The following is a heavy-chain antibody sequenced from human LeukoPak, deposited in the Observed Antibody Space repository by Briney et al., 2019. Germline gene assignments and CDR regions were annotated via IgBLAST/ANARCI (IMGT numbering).Heavy chain of an antibody. D-gene: IGHD1-14*01. Sequence: GGSLRLSCAASGFTFSSYAMHWVRQAPGKGLEWVALISYDGSNKYYADSVRGRFTISRDNSKNTLYLQMNSLRTEDTAMYYCAKKPALGNFDYWGQGTLVTVSS. CDR1: GFTFSSYA. J-gene: IGHJ4*02. CDR2: ISYDGSNK. CDR3: AKKPALGNFDY. V-gene: IGHV3-30*18.